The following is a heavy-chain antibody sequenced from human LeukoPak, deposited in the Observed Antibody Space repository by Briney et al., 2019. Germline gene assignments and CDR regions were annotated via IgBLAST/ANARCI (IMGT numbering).Heavy chain of an antibody. D-gene: IGHD1-26*01. J-gene: IGHJ4*02. Sequence: GASVKVSCKTSGYTFPSYDINGVRQATGQGLECMGWMNPNSGNAGYAQKFQGRVTITRNTSIPTAYMELSSLRSEDTAVYYCARGPKWSASYYYFDYWGQGTLVTVSS. CDR3: ARGPKWSASYYYFDY. CDR1: GYTFPSYD. CDR2: MNPNSGNA. V-gene: IGHV1-8*01.